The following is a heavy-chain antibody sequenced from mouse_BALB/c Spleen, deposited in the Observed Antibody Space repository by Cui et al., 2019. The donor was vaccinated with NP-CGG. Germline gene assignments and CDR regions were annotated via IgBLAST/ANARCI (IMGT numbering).Heavy chain of an antibody. V-gene: IGHV1-72*01. CDR1: GYTFTSYW. CDR2: IDPNSGST. D-gene: IGHD1-1*01. Sequence: QVQLQQPGAELVKPGALANMYFNASGYTFTSYWMHWVKQRPGRGLGWIGRIDPNSGSTKYNEKFKSKATLTVDKPSSTAYMHLSSLTSEYSAFYFCAMYDYYGSSYFDYWGQGTTLTVSS. J-gene: IGHJ2*01. CDR3: AMYDYYGSSYFDY.